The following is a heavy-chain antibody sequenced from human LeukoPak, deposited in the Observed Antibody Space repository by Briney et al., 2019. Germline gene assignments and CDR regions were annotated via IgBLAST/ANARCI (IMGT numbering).Heavy chain of an antibody. Sequence: SETLSFTCAVYGGSFSGYYWSWIRQPPGKGLEWIGEINHSGSTNYNPSLKSRVTISVDTSKNQFSLKLSSVTAADTAVYYCARGRSGSFDWGQGTLVTVSS. CDR3: ARGRSGSFD. V-gene: IGHV4-34*01. D-gene: IGHD1-26*01. CDR2: INHSGST. J-gene: IGHJ4*02. CDR1: GGSFSGYY.